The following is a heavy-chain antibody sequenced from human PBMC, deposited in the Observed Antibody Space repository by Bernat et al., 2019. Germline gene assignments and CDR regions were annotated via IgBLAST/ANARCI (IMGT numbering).Heavy chain of an antibody. J-gene: IGHJ2*01. CDR2: ISGSGGST. Sequence: EVQLVESGGGLVQPGGSLRLSCAASGFTFNTYGMTWVRQAPGKGLEWVSVISGSGGSTYYADSVKGRFTISRDNSKTTLSLQMNSLRAEDKAIYYCAKALLRYCSGGTCYPNWYFDLWGRGTLVTVSS. V-gene: IGHV3-23*04. D-gene: IGHD2-15*01. CDR1: GFTFNTYG. CDR3: AKALLRYCSGGTCYPNWYFDL.